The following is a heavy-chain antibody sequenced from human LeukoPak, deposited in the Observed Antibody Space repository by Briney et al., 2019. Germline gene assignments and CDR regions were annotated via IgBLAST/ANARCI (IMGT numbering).Heavy chain of an antibody. CDR2: ISDRGTST. V-gene: IGHV3-23*01. Sequence: GGSLRLSCAASVFIFRDYAMNWVRQAPGKGLEWVSGISDRGTSTSYADSVKGRFTVSGDNSKNMLYLQMNSLRDEDTAIYYCVKTTRPLGAFDCWGQGTLVTVSS. J-gene: IGHJ4*02. CDR1: VFIFRDYA. CDR3: VKTTRPLGAFDC. D-gene: IGHD7-27*01.